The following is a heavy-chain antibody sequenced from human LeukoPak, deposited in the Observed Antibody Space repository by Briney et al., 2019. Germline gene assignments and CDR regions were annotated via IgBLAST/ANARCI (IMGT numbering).Heavy chain of an antibody. CDR3: ARHPSCTTITHCSFDF. Sequence: SETLSLTCTVSGGSISSSNYYWGWIRQPPGKGLEWIGSIYYGGNTNYNPSLKSRVTLSVYTSKNQFSLKVSSVTAADTAVYYCARHPSCTTITHCSFDFWGRGTLVTVSS. D-gene: IGHD4-11*01. CDR1: GGSISSSNYY. V-gene: IGHV4-39*01. J-gene: IGHJ4*02. CDR2: IYYGGNT.